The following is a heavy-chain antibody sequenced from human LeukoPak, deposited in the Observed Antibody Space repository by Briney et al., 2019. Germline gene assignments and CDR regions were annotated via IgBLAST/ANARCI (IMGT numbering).Heavy chain of an antibody. Sequence: GGSLRLSCAASGFTFSSYAMSWVRQAPGKGLEWVSAISGSGGSTYYADSVKGRFTISRDNSENTLYLQMNSLRAEDTAVYYCALITMVRGVIPYWGQGTLVTVSS. J-gene: IGHJ4*02. CDR1: GFTFSSYA. D-gene: IGHD3-10*01. CDR3: ALITMVRGVIPY. V-gene: IGHV3-23*01. CDR2: ISGSGGST.